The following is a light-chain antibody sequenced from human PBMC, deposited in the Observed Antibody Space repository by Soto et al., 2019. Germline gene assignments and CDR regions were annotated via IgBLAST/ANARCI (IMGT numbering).Light chain of an antibody. CDR3: CSYAGSSTNYV. Sequence: QSALTQPASVSGSPGQSITISCTGTSSDVGSYNLVSWYQQHPGKAPKLMIYEGSKRPSGVSNRFSGSKSGNTASLTISGLQAEDEADYSCCSYAGSSTNYVFGTGTKVTVL. CDR2: EGS. J-gene: IGLJ1*01. CDR1: SSDVGSYNL. V-gene: IGLV2-23*01.